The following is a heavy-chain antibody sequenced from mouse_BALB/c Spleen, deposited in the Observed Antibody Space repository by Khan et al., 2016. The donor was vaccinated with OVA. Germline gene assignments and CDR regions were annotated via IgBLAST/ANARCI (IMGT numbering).Heavy chain of an antibody. D-gene: IGHD1-1*01. V-gene: IGHV1-9*01. CDR1: GYTFSSYW. J-gene: IGHJ3*01. CDR3: ARGNYYGSTSWFGY. CDR2: ILPGSNST. Sequence: VQLVESGAELMKPGASVKISCKPTGYTFSSYWIEWVKQRPGHGLEWIGEILPGSNSTNYNERFQGKATITADTSSNTAYMQLSSLISEDSAIYYCARGNYYGSTSWFGYWGQGTLVTVSA.